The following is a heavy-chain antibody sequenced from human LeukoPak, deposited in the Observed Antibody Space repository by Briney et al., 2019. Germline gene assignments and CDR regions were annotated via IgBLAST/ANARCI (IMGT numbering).Heavy chain of an antibody. D-gene: IGHD3-10*01. Sequence: ASVKVSCKASGYTFTSYDINWVRQATGQGLEWMGWMNPKSTNTGYAQKFQGRVTMTRNISISTAYMELSSLRSEDTAVYYCATPNYLENYYGSVSYPGAYFQHWGQGTLVTVSS. CDR2: MNPKSTNT. V-gene: IGHV1-8*01. J-gene: IGHJ1*01. CDR1: GYTFTSYD. CDR3: ATPNYLENYYGSVSYPGAYFQH.